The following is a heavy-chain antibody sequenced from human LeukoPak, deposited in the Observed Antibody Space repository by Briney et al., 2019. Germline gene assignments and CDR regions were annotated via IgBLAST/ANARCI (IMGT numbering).Heavy chain of an antibody. J-gene: IGHJ4*02. CDR1: GFTFSSYW. CDR2: IKQDGSQK. D-gene: IGHD4-17*01. Sequence: GGFLRLSCAASGFTFSSYWMSWFRQAPGKGLEWVANIKQDGSQKFSVDSVKGRFTISRDNAKNSLYLQMNSLRVEDTAVYYCARDWFDGDYDRFDYWGQGTLVTVSS. V-gene: IGHV3-7*03. CDR3: ARDWFDGDYDRFDY.